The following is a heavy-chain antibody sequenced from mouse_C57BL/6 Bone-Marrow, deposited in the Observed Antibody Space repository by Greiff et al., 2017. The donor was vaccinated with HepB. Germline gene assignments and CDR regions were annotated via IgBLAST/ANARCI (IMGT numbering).Heavy chain of an antibody. CDR1: GFNIKDDY. CDR3: TTRLVLDY. V-gene: IGHV14-4*01. CDR2: IDPENGDT. Sequence: VHVKQSGAELVRPGASVKLSCTASGFNIKDDYMHWVKQRPEQGLEWIGWIDPENGDTEYASKFQGKATITADTSSNTAYLQLSSLTSEDTAVYYCTTRLVLDYWGQGTTLTVSS. D-gene: IGHD3-2*02. J-gene: IGHJ2*01.